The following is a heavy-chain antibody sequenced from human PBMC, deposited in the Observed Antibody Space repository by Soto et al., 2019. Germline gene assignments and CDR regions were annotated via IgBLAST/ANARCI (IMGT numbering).Heavy chain of an antibody. CDR3: ARDQYYYDSSGYSRAFDI. D-gene: IGHD3-22*01. CDR1: GFTVSSNY. Sequence: LXLSCAASGFTVSSNYMSWVRQAPVKGLEWVSVIYSGGSTYYADSVKGRFTISRDNSKNTLYLQMNSLRAEDTAVYYCARDQYYYDSSGYSRAFDIWGQGTMVTVSS. V-gene: IGHV3-53*01. J-gene: IGHJ3*02. CDR2: IYSGGST.